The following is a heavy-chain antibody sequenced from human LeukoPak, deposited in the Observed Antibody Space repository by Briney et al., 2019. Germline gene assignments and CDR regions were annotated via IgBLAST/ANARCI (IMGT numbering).Heavy chain of an antibody. V-gene: IGHV3-33*01. CDR1: GYTFTSYY. J-gene: IGHJ4*02. Sequence: SCKASGYTFTSYYMHWVRQAPGKGLEWVAVIWYDGSNKYYADSVKGRFTISRDNSKNTLYLQMNSLRAEDTAVYYCARDADPAGEGPDYWGQGTLVTVSS. D-gene: IGHD3-10*01. CDR3: ARDADPAGEGPDY. CDR2: IWYDGSNK.